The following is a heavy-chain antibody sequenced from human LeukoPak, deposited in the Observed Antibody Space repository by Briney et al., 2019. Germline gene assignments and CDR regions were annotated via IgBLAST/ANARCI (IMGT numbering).Heavy chain of an antibody. V-gene: IGHV4-30-2*01. CDR2: INHSGST. Sequence: SQTLSLTCTVSGGSISSGGYYWSWIRQPPGKGLEWIGEINHSGSTNYNPSLKSRVAISVDTSKNQFSLKLSSVTAADTAVYYCARPSGTSCFDPWGQGTLVTVSS. J-gene: IGHJ5*02. CDR3: ARPSGTSCFDP. CDR1: GGSISSGGYY. D-gene: IGHD1-26*01.